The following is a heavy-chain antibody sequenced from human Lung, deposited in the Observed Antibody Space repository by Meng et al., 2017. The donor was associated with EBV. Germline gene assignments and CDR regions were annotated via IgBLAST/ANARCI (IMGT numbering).Heavy chain of an antibody. D-gene: IGHD2-2*01. Sequence: HVLSVESGDEVKQAWSSLKISCKTSAYTFIAYALHWVRQGPGQRLEWMGWIKAGNGITKYSQKFQGGVTITRNTSATTAYMDMSSLTPEDTAVHYCARSASWALDYWGQGTLVTVSS. CDR2: IKAGNGIT. V-gene: IGHV1-3*01. CDR1: AYTFIAYA. CDR3: ARSASWALDY. J-gene: IGHJ4*02.